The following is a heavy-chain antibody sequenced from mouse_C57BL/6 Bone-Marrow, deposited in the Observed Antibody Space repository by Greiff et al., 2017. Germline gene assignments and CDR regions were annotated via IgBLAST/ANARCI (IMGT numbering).Heavy chain of an antibody. V-gene: IGHV1-64*01. D-gene: IGHD1-1*01. CDR1: GYTFTSYW. Sequence: QVQLQQPGAELVKPGASVKLSCKASGYTFTSYWMHWVKQRPGQGLEWIGMIHPNSGSTNYNEKFKGKATLTVDKSSSTAYMQLSSLTSEDSAVYYCESPYYGLFDYWGQGTTLTVSS. CDR2: IHPNSGST. J-gene: IGHJ2*01. CDR3: ESPYYGLFDY.